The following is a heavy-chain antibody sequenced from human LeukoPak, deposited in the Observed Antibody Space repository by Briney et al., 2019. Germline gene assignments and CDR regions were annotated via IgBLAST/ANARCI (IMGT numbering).Heavy chain of an antibody. CDR1: GFTFSSYA. CDR2: IRSSDGST. CDR3: AKDLYGDYGGLDY. Sequence: GGSLRLSCAASGFTFSSYAMSWVRQAPEKGLEWVSAIRSSDGSTYHADSVKGRFTISRDNSKNTLYLQMNSLRAEDTAVYYCAKDLYGDYGGLDYWGQGTLVTVSS. V-gene: IGHV3-23*01. D-gene: IGHD4-17*01. J-gene: IGHJ4*02.